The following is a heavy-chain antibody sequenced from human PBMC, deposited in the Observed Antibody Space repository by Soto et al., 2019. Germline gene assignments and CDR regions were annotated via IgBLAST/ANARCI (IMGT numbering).Heavy chain of an antibody. Sequence: LGESLKISCGASGDSFPCFWICWVGQMPGKGLEWLGIIFPGDSDTRYSPSFQGQVTISVDKSISTAYLQWSSLKASDTAMYYCARRGAGYNYDYWGQGTLVTVPQ. CDR2: IFPGDSDT. CDR1: GDSFPCFW. V-gene: IGHV5-51*01. CDR3: ARRGAGYNYDY. D-gene: IGHD5-12*01. J-gene: IGHJ4*02.